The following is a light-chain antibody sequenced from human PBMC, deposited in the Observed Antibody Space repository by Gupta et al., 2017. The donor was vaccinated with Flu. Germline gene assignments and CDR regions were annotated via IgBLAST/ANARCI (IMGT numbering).Light chain of an antibody. V-gene: IGKV1-39*01. Sequence: DTQMTQSSSSLSASVGDRVTITCRASQRIRTSLNWYQQKAGKAPKLLIYDSSTLESGVPPRFSGSGSGTDFTLTITSLQLEDFATYYCQQGYTTPQTFGEGTKLEIK. J-gene: IGKJ2*01. CDR1: QRIRTS. CDR2: DSS. CDR3: QQGYTTPQT.